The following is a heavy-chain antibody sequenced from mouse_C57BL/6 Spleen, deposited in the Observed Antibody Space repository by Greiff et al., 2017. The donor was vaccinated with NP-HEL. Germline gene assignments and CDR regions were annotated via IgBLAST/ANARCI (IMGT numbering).Heavy chain of an antibody. Sequence: EVQGVESGGGLVKPGGSLKLSCAASGFTFSDYGMHWVRQAPEKGLEWVAYISSGSSTIYYADTVKGRFTISRDNAKNTLFLQMTSLRSEDTAMYYCATSYYYGSSSAWFAYWGQGTLVTVSA. V-gene: IGHV5-17*01. J-gene: IGHJ3*01. D-gene: IGHD1-1*01. CDR1: GFTFSDYG. CDR3: ATSYYYGSSSAWFAY. CDR2: ISSGSSTI.